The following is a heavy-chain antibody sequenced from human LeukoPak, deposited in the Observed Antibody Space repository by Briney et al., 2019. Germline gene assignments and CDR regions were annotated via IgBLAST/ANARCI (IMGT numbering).Heavy chain of an antibody. Sequence: PGGSLRLSCAASGFTFSSYSMNWVRQAPGKGLEWVSSISSSSYIYYADSVKGRFTISRDNAKNTLYLQMNSLRAEDTALYYCARSSSGWHSDYWGQGTLATVSS. CDR3: ARSSSGWHSDY. CDR1: GFTFSSYS. V-gene: IGHV3-21*01. D-gene: IGHD6-19*01. CDR2: ISSSSYI. J-gene: IGHJ4*02.